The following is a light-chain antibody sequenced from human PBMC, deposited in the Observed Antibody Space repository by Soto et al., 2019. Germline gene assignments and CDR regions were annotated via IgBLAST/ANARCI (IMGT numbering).Light chain of an antibody. CDR2: GNS. CDR3: QSSDSSLSAVV. CDR1: SSNIGAGYD. J-gene: IGLJ2*01. V-gene: IGLV1-40*01. Sequence: QSALTQPPSVSGAPGQRVTISCTGSSSNIGAGYDVHWYQQLPGTAPKLLIYGNSNRPSGVPDRFSGSKSGTSASLAITGLQAEDEADYYCQSSDSSLSAVVFGGGTKLPVL.